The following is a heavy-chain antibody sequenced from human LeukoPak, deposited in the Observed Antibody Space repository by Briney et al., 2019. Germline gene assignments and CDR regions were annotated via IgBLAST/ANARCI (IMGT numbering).Heavy chain of an antibody. CDR3: AIDLGWDNITSFHF. D-gene: IGHD1-26*01. CDR1: GFSTYSNY. Sequence: GGSLRLSCVASGFSTYSNYMSWVRQPPGKGLEWVSVVNSGGSTNHAESVRGRFIVSRDLSRNTIYLQMNDLRPEDTAVYYCAIDLGWDNITSFHFWGQGVLVTV. CDR2: VNSGGST. J-gene: IGHJ4*02. V-gene: IGHV3-66*02.